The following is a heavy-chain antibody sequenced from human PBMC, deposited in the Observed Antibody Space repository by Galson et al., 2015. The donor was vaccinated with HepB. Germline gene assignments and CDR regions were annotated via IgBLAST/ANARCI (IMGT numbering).Heavy chain of an antibody. CDR2: INPNSGGT. CDR1: GYTFTGYY. D-gene: IGHD2-2*01. Sequence: SVKVSCKASGYTFTGYYMHWVRQAPGQGLEWMGRINPNSGGTNYAQKFQGRVTMTRDTSISTVYMELSRLRSDDTAVYYCARGRYCSSTSCFTAGHHWGQGTLVTVSS. J-gene: IGHJ4*02. V-gene: IGHV1-2*06. CDR3: ARGRYCSSTSCFTAGHH.